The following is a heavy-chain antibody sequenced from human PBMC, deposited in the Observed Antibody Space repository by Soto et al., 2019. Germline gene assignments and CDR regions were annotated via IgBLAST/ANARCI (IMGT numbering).Heavy chain of an antibody. CDR1: GFTFSSYG. Sequence: PGGSLRLSCAASGFTFSSYGMHWVRQAPGKGLEWVAVISYDGSNKYYADSVKGRFTISRDNSKNTLYLQMNSLRAEDTAVYYCAKDPNDYGDFPYFDYWGQGTLVTVSS. CDR2: ISYDGSNK. D-gene: IGHD4-17*01. V-gene: IGHV3-30*18. CDR3: AKDPNDYGDFPYFDY. J-gene: IGHJ4*02.